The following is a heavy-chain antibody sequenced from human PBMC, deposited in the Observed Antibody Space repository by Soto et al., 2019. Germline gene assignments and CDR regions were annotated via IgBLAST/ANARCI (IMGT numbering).Heavy chain of an antibody. V-gene: IGHV3-21*01. CDR2: ISSSSSYI. Sequence: EVQLVESGGGLVKPGGSLRLSCAASGFTFSDYSMNWVRQAPGKGLELVSSISSSSSYIYYADSVKGRFTISRDNAMNSLYLQMSSLRAEDTAVYYCARVGYCSNGVCYTTNYYYMAVWGKGTTVTVS. J-gene: IGHJ6*03. D-gene: IGHD2-8*01. CDR1: GFTFSDYS. CDR3: ARVGYCSNGVCYTTNYYYMAV.